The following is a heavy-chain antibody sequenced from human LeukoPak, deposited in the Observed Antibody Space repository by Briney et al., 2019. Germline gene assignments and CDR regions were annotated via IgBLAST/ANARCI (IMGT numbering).Heavy chain of an antibody. CDR2: ITESGDIT. J-gene: IGHJ4*01. D-gene: IGHD2-15*01. Sequence: PGASLRLSCAASGFTFSSYAMCWVRLAPGKGPEWVSGITESGDITYYADSVKGRFTISRDNSKNTLYLQMNSLRAGDTAKYYCAKYCSGATCSGYWGHGTLVTVSS. CDR3: AKYCSGATCSGY. V-gene: IGHV3-23*01. CDR1: GFTFSSYA.